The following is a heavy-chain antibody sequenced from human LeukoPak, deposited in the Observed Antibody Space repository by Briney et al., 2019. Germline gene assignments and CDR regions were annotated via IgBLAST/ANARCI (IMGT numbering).Heavy chain of an antibody. CDR2: ISSSSSYI. V-gene: IGHV3-21*01. Sequence: PGGSLRLSCAASGFTFSSYSMNWVRQAPGKGLEWVSSISSSSSYIYYADSVKGRFTISRDNAKNSLYLQMNSLRAEDTAVYYCASHLTIFGVVSLDYWGQGTLVTVSS. CDR3: ASHLTIFGVVSLDY. J-gene: IGHJ4*02. CDR1: GFTFSSYS. D-gene: IGHD3-3*01.